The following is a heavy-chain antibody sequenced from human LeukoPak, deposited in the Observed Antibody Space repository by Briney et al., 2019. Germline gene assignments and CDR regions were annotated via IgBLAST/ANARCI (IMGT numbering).Heavy chain of an antibody. CDR2: IRHDRSNR. CDR3: AKGVLVPVRGITRDYYYYYMDV. V-gene: IGHV3-30*02. D-gene: IGHD2-2*01. CDR1: GFTFSSYA. Sequence: PGGSLRLXCAASGFTFSSYAMYWVRQAPGKVLEWVAFIRHDRSNRYYGDSVKGRLTISRDNSKNTLYLQMNSLRAEDTAVYYCAKGVLVPVRGITRDYYYYYMDVWGKGATVTVSS. J-gene: IGHJ6*03.